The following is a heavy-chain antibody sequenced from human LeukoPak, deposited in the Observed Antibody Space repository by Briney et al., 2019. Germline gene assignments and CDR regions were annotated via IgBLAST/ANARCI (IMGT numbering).Heavy chain of an antibody. D-gene: IGHD6-19*01. V-gene: IGHV1-69*06. J-gene: IGHJ4*02. CDR1: GGTFSSYA. Sequence: ASVKVSCKASGGTFSSYAISWVRQAPGQGLEWIGGIIPIFGTANYAQKFQGRVTITADKSTSTAYMELSSLRSEDTAVYYCARVEAVAAAFDYWGQGTLVTVSS. CDR2: IIPIFGTA. CDR3: ARVEAVAAAFDY.